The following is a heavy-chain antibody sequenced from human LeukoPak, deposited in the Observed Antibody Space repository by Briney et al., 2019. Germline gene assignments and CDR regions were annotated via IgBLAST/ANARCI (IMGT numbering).Heavy chain of an antibody. CDR3: ARGYSGYDAQWSYGDY. CDR1: GYTFTSYD. Sequence: ASVKVSCKASGYTFTSYDINWVRQATGQGLEWMGWMNPNSGNTGYAQKFQGRVTITRNTSISTAYMELSSLRSEDTAVYYCARGYSGYDAQWSYGDYWGQGTLVTVSS. V-gene: IGHV1-8*03. CDR2: MNPNSGNT. D-gene: IGHD5-12*01. J-gene: IGHJ4*02.